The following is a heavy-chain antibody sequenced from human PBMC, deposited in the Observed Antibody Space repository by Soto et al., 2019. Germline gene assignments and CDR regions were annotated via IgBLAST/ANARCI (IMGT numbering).Heavy chain of an antibody. D-gene: IGHD6-19*01. Sequence: QVQLVESGGGVVQPGRSLRLSCAASGFTLSSYGMHWVRQAPGKGLEWVAAISYDGSNKYYADSVKGRFTISRDNSKNXLYLQMNSLRVEDTAVYYWAKDIGQWVAVAGRGPYWGQGTLVTVSS. CDR2: ISYDGSNK. CDR3: AKDIGQWVAVAGRGPY. J-gene: IGHJ4*02. V-gene: IGHV3-30*18. CDR1: GFTLSSYG.